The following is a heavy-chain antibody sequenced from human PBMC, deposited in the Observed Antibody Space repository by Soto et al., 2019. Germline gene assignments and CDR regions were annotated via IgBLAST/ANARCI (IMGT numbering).Heavy chain of an antibody. CDR3: ARLGGGWWLRELDY. CDR2: IYYSGST. J-gene: IGHJ4*02. V-gene: IGHV4-39*01. CDR1: GGSISSSSYY. Sequence: PAETLCLTCTVSGGSISSSSYYWGWFRQPPGKGLEWIGSIYYSGSTYYNPSLKSRVTISVDTSKNQFSLKLSSVTAADTAVYYCARLGGGWWLRELDYWGQGTLVTVSS. D-gene: IGHD3-16*01.